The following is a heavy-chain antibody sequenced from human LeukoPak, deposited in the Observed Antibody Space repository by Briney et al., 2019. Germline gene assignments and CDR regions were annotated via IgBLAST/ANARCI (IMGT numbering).Heavy chain of an antibody. CDR3: AKDRRGYSYGFDY. V-gene: IGHV3-23*01. CDR1: GFTFSSYA. Sequence: PGGSLGLSCAASGFTFSSYAMSWVRQAPGKGLEWVSAISGSGGSTYYADSVKGRFTISRDNSKNTLYLQMNSLRAEDTAVYYCAKDRRGYSYGFDYWGQGTLVTVSS. J-gene: IGHJ4*02. D-gene: IGHD5-18*01. CDR2: ISGSGGST.